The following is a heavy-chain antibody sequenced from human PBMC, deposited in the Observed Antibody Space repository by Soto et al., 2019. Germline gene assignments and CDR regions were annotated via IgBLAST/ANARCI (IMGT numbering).Heavy chain of an antibody. CDR2: IIPVFGTT. V-gene: IGHV1-69*19. J-gene: IGHJ4*02. CDR1: GGTLNSYT. Sequence: QVQLVQSGAEVKKPGSSVRVSCKASGGTLNSYTISWVRQAPGQGLEWMGGIIPVFGTTDYAQKIHGRVIITADQSTGTAYLDLFSLRAEDTAIYYCSISNSYGRGNFWGQGTLVTVSS. CDR3: SISNSYGRGNF. D-gene: IGHD1-26*01.